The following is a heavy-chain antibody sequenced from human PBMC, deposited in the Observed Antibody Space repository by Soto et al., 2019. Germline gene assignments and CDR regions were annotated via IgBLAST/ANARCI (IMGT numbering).Heavy chain of an antibody. V-gene: IGHV4-59*08. CDR1: GGSIRGYY. CDR3: ASRNFDLLTAYYAFEL. D-gene: IGHD3-9*01. J-gene: IGHJ3*01. Sequence: SETLSLTCTVSGGSIRGYYWSWIRQSPEKGLEYIGYISYSGSTNYNPSLKSRVTTSLDTSKNQFSLKLSSVTAADTAIHYCASRNFDLLTAYYAFELWGQGTLVTGSS. CDR2: ISYSGST.